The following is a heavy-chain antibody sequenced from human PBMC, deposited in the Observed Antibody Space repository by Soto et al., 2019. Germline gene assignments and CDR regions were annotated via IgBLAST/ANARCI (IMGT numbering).Heavy chain of an antibody. V-gene: IGHV3-74*01. D-gene: IGHD5-18*01. CDR2: INSDGTST. CDR1: GFTFNDYW. CDR3: ARGVLVAAGPTHGYLV. J-gene: IGHJ4*02. Sequence: GGSLRLSCAASGFTFNDYWMHWVRQVPGKGLMWVSRINSDGTSTVYADSVKGRFTISRDNAKTTLYVQMNELKAEDTAVYYCARGVLVAAGPTHGYLVWGQGTQVTVSS.